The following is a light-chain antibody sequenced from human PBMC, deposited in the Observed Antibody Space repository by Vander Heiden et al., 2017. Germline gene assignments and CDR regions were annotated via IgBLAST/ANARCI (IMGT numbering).Light chain of an antibody. J-gene: IGLJ2*01. Sequence: SSELTQPPSVSVSPGQTARITCSGDKVGDKYACWYQQKPGQAPVLVIYQDSKRPSGIPERFSGSNSGNTATLTISGTQAMDEADYYCQAWDSSTAGVVFGGGTKLTVL. CDR3: QAWDSSTAGVV. CDR1: KVGDKY. V-gene: IGLV3-1*01. CDR2: QDS.